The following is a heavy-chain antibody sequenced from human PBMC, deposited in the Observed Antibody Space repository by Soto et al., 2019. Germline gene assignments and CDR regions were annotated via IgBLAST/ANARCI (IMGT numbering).Heavy chain of an antibody. CDR2: IGRKVVTT. CDR3: AKCLNGSSPGDYYGMHV. CDR1: GFSFSSYP. D-gene: IGHD2-8*01. V-gene: IGHV3-23*01. Sequence: EVQLLESGGGLVQPGGSLRLSCAASGFSFSSYPMSWVRQAPGKGLEWVSSIGRKVVTTYYADSVRGRVTNSRHTSKNTEFIHLNRQGGADTAVYYCAKCLNGSSPGDYYGMHVWGQGTTVTVSS. J-gene: IGHJ6*02.